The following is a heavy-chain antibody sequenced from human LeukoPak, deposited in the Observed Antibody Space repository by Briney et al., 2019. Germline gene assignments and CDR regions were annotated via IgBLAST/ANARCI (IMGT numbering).Heavy chain of an antibody. D-gene: IGHD2-2*02. CDR2: IKQDGSEK. J-gene: IGHJ6*03. V-gene: IGHV3-7*01. Sequence: GSLRLSCAGSGFTFSSFWMSWVRQAPGKGLEWVANIKQDGSEKYYVDSVKGRFTISRDNALYLQMNSLRAEDTAVYYCARDRAVPAAIRNYYYYYYMDVWGKGTTVTVSS. CDR3: ARDRAVPAAIRNYYYYYYMDV. CDR1: GFTFSSFW.